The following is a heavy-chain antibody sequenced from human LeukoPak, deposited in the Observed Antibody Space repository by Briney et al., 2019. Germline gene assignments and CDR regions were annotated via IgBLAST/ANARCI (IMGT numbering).Heavy chain of an antibody. Sequence: SETLSLTCTASGYSISSGYYWGWIRQPPGKGLEWIGNIYPGGTTYYNPSLKTRVTISVDTSKNQFSLKLSSVTAADTAVYFCARAYSSSWYFNWFDPWGQGTLVTVSS. J-gene: IGHJ5*02. CDR2: IYPGGTT. CDR1: GYSISSGYY. V-gene: IGHV4-38-2*02. D-gene: IGHD6-13*01. CDR3: ARAYSSSWYFNWFDP.